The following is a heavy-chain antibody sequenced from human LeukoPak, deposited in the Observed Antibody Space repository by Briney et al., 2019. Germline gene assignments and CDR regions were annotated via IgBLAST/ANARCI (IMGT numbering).Heavy chain of an antibody. D-gene: IGHD3-3*01. CDR2: IYSGDST. CDR1: GFTVITNS. V-gene: IGHV3-66*04. J-gene: IGHJ3*02. Sequence: GGSLRLSCAVSGFTVITNSWTWVRQAPGKGLEWVSVIYSGDSTYYADSVQGRFVISRDISKNTVDLQLSSLRVEDTAVYCCARLLRSSDLTPYAFDSWGQGTMVTVSS. CDR3: ARLLRSSDLTPYAFDS.